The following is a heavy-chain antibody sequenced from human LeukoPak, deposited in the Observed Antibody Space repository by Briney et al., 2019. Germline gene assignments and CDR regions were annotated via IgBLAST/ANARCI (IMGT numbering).Heavy chain of an antibody. V-gene: IGHV4-34*01. CDR3: ARLHDYGDYNDAFDI. CDR2: INHSGST. Sequence: SETLSLTCAVYGGSFSGYYWSWIRQPPGKGLEWIGEINHSGSTNYNPSLKSRVTISVDTSKNQFSLKLSSVTAADTAVYYCARLHDYGDYNDAFDIWGQGTMVTVSS. CDR1: GGSFSGYY. J-gene: IGHJ3*02. D-gene: IGHD4-17*01.